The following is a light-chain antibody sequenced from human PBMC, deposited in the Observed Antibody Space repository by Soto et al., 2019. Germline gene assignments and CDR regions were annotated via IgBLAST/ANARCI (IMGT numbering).Light chain of an antibody. Sequence: QSALTQPRSVSGSPGQSVTISCTGTSSDVGGYNYVSWYQQHPGKAPKLMIYDVSSRPSGVPDRFSGSKSGNTAFLTISGLQAEDESDYYCCSYAGSYTYVFGTGTKVTV. CDR2: DVS. CDR3: CSYAGSYTYV. V-gene: IGLV2-11*01. J-gene: IGLJ1*01. CDR1: SSDVGGYNY.